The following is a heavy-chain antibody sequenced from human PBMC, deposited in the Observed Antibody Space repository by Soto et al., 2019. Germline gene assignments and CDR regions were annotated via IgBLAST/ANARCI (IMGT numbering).Heavy chain of an antibody. D-gene: IGHD4-17*01. CDR2: IYNSGRY. CDR1: GGFI. J-gene: IGHJ4*02. CDR3: ARGNDYGDYYFDY. V-gene: IGHV4-59*01. Sequence: PSETLSLTCTVSGGFIWGWIRQSPDKGLEWIGYIYNSGRYNYNPSLESRVTISIDTSKNQFSLKLSSVTAADTAVYYCARGNDYGDYYFDYWGQGTLVTVSS.